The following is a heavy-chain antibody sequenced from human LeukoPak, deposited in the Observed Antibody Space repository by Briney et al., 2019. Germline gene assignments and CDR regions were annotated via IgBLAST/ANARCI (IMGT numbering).Heavy chain of an antibody. J-gene: IGHJ6*02. CDR1: GFTFSSYA. CDR3: AKDSSSSNYYYGMDV. D-gene: IGHD6-19*01. V-gene: IGHV3-23*01. CDR2: ISSSGGGT. Sequence: GGSLRLSCAASGFTFSSYAMSWVRQTPGKGLEWVSGISSSGGGTYYADSVKGRFTISRDNSNTLYLQMNSLRAEDTAVYYCAKDSSSSNYYYGMDVWGQGTTVTVSS.